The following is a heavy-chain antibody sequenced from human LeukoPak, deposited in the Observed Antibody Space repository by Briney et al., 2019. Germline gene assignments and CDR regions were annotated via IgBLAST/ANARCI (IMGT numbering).Heavy chain of an antibody. Sequence: PGRSLRLSCTASGFKFSNHGMHWVRQAPGRGLEWVAVIWNDGSNENYGDSVKGRFTISRDNAKNTLYLQMNSLRAEDTAVYYCARDYGEGGYYFDYWGQGTLVTVSS. CDR2: IWNDGSNE. CDR3: ARDYGEGGYYFDY. J-gene: IGHJ4*02. V-gene: IGHV3-33*01. D-gene: IGHD4-17*01. CDR1: GFKFSNHG.